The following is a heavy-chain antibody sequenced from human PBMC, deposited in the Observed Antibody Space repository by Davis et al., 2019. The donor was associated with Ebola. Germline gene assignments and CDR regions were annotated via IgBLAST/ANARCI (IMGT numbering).Heavy chain of an antibody. Sequence: GESLKISCAASGFTFSSYGMHWVRQAPGKGLEWVAVIWYDGSNKYYADSVKGRFTISRDNSKNTLYLQMNSLRAEDTAVYYCAREVPYGSGYYYYYGMDVWGQGTTVTVSS. CDR3: AREVPYGSGYYYYYGMDV. J-gene: IGHJ6*02. V-gene: IGHV3-33*01. D-gene: IGHD3-10*01. CDR1: GFTFSSYG. CDR2: IWYDGSNK.